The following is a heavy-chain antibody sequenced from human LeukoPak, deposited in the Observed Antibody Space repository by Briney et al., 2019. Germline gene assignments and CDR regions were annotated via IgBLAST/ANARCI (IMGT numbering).Heavy chain of an antibody. V-gene: IGHV4-59*01. CDR1: GGSISSYY. D-gene: IGHD1-26*01. CDR2: IYYSGST. Sequence: PSETLSLTCTVSGGSISSYYWSWIRQPPGKGLEWIGYIYYSGSTNYNPSLKSRVTISVDTSKNQFSLKMNSVTAADTAVYYCVRDWEGFNFDIWGQGTVVTVSS. J-gene: IGHJ3*02. CDR3: VRDWEGFNFDI.